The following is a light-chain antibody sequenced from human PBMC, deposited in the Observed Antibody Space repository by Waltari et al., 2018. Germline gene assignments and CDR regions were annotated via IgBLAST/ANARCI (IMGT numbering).Light chain of an antibody. V-gene: IGKV3-20*01. Sequence: SCRASQGVSRALAWYQQKPGQAHRLLIYGASTRATGIPDRFSGSGSGTDFSLTISRLEPDDFAVYYCKNCLRLPVTFGQATTVEI. CDR2: GAS. CDR3: KNCLRLPVT. CDR1: QGVSRA. J-gene: IGKJ1*01.